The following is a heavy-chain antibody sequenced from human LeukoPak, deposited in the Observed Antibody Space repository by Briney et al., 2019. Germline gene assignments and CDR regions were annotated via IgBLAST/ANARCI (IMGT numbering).Heavy chain of an antibody. Sequence: SVKVSCKASGGTFSSYAISWVRQAPGQGLEWMGRIIPILGIANYAQKFQGRVTITTDESTSTAYMELSSLRSEDTAVYYCAREFHRLVPAAQDAFDIWGQGTMVTVSS. V-gene: IGHV1-69*04. J-gene: IGHJ3*02. D-gene: IGHD2-2*01. CDR1: GGTFSSYA. CDR3: AREFHRLVPAAQDAFDI. CDR2: IIPILGIA.